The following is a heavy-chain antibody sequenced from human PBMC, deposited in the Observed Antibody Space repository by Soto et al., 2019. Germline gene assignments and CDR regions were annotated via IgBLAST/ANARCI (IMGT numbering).Heavy chain of an antibody. D-gene: IGHD3-10*01. V-gene: IGHV3-23*01. Sequence: DVQLLESGGHWVQPGGSLRLSCSASGFTLSSYAMSWVRQAPGKGLEWVSSISAGGDMTYNSDSVRGRFTISRDNSNSALFLQMHNLRIEDTALYYCARGDRGGSGSPASYYYSGWDVWGQGATVIVSS. CDR1: GFTLSSYA. CDR3: ARGDRGGSGSPASYYYSGWDV. CDR2: ISAGGDMT. J-gene: IGHJ6*02.